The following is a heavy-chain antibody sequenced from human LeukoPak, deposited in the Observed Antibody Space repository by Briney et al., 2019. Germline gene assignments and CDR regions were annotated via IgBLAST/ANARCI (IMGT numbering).Heavy chain of an antibody. CDR3: ARDRLAEGDWFDP. CDR2: INPSGGST. J-gene: IGHJ5*02. D-gene: IGHD3-16*01. Sequence: ASVKVSCKVSGYTLTELSMHWVRQAPGQGLEWMGIINPSGGSTSYAQKFQGRVTMTRDMSTSTVYMELSSLRSEDTAVYYCARDRLAEGDWFDPWGQGTLVTVSS. CDR1: GYTLTELS. V-gene: IGHV1-46*01.